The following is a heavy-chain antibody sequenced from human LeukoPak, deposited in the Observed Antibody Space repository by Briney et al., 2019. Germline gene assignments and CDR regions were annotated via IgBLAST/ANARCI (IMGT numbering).Heavy chain of an antibody. CDR3: AKAAGLLWSGAFDI. J-gene: IGHJ3*02. CDR1: GFTFSSYA. D-gene: IGHD2-21*01. V-gene: IGHV3-23*01. CDR2: ISGSGGST. Sequence: PSGGSLRLSCAASGFTFSSYAMSWVRQAPGKGLEWVSAISGSGGSTYYADSVKGRFTISRDNSKNTLYLQMNSLRAEDTALYYCAKAAGLLWSGAFDIWGQGTMVTVSS.